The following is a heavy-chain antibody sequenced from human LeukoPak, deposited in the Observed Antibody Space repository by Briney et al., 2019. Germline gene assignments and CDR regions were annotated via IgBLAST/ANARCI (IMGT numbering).Heavy chain of an antibody. CDR1: RFTFSSYA. D-gene: IGHD5-12*01. V-gene: IGHV3-23*01. Sequence: PGGSLRLSCAASRFTFSSYAMSWVRQAPGKGLEWVSAISGSGGSTYNADSVKGRFTISRDNSKNTLYLQMNSLRAEDTAVYYCAKGYSYGIDYWGQGTLVTVSS. CDR2: ISGSGGST. J-gene: IGHJ4*02. CDR3: AKGYSYGIDY.